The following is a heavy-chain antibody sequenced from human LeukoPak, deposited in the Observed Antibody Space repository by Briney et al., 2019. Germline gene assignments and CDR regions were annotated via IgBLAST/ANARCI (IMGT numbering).Heavy chain of an antibody. CDR3: ARDRDFPRDQLDY. CDR2: ISKTGDAT. J-gene: IGHJ4*02. V-gene: IGHV3-23*01. CDR1: GFTFSNYA. Sequence: GGSLRLSCAASGFTFSNYAMSWVRQARGKGLEWVSAISKTGDATWYPDSVKGRFTISRDKSKNILYLQMNSLRAEDTALYYCARDRDFPRDQLDYWGQGTLVTVSS. D-gene: IGHD2-21*02.